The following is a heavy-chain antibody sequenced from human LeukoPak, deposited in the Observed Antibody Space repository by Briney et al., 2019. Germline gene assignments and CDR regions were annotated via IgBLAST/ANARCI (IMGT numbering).Heavy chain of an antibody. CDR3: ARDGYGDYLDYYYGMDV. Sequence: PGGSLRLSCAGSGFTFEDYAMHWVRQAPGKGLEWVSGINWSSGSVEYADSVKGRFTISRDNAKSTLYLQMNSLRAEDTAVYYCARDGYGDYLDYYYGMDVWGQGTTVTVSS. V-gene: IGHV3-9*01. CDR1: GFTFEDYA. J-gene: IGHJ6*02. D-gene: IGHD4-17*01. CDR2: INWSSGSV.